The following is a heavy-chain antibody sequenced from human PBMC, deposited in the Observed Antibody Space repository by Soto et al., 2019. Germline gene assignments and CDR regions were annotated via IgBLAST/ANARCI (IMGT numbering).Heavy chain of an antibody. CDR2: ISSSGSTI. V-gene: IGHV3-11*01. CDR3: ARGSWDYSSGWYVL. CDR1: GFTVSDYY. D-gene: IGHD6-19*01. Sequence: GGSLRLSCAASGFTVSDYYMSWIRQAPGKGLEWVSYISSSGSTIYYADSVKGRFTISRDNAKNSLYLQMNSLRAEDTAVYYCARGSWDYSSGWYVLLGQGTLVTVSS. J-gene: IGHJ5*02.